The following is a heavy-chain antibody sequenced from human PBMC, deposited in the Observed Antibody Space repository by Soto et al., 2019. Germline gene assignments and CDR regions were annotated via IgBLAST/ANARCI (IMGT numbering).Heavy chain of an antibody. Sequence: QVQLQESGPGLVKPSQTLSLTCTVSGDSISSGDDYWSWIRQPPGKGLEWIGYINHSGSTYYNPSLKSRVTISIDTSENQFSLKVRSVTAADTAVYYCARDPRFGSSSSNGDYWGQGTLVTVSS. CDR3: ARDPRFGSSSSNGDY. CDR2: INHSGST. D-gene: IGHD6-6*01. J-gene: IGHJ4*02. CDR1: GDSISSGDDY. V-gene: IGHV4-30-4*01.